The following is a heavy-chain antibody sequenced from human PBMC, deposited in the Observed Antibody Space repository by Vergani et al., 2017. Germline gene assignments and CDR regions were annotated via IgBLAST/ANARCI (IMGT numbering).Heavy chain of an antibody. CDR1: GYSISSGYY. V-gene: IGHV4-38-2*01. D-gene: IGHD6-19*01. Sequence: QVQLQESGPGLVKPSETLSLTCAVSGYSISSGYYWSWIRQPPGKGLEWIGEINHSGSTNYNPSLKSRVTISVDTSKNQFSLKLSSVTAADTAVYYCARVTGYSSGWVSGALAFDIWGQGTMVTVSS. CDR2: INHSGST. J-gene: IGHJ3*02. CDR3: ARVTGYSSGWVSGALAFDI.